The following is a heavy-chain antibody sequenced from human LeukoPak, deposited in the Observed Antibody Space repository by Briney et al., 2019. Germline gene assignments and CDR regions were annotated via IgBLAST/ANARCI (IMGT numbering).Heavy chain of an antibody. Sequence: SQTLSLTCTVSGGSISSGDYYWSWIRQPPGQGLEWIGYIYYSGSTYYNPSLKSRVTISVDTSKNQFSLKLSSVTDADTAVYYCARDLLNEGNHLDYWGQGTLVTVSS. CDR2: IYYSGST. D-gene: IGHD4-23*01. V-gene: IGHV4-30-4*01. J-gene: IGHJ4*02. CDR1: GGSISSGDYY. CDR3: ARDLLNEGNHLDY.